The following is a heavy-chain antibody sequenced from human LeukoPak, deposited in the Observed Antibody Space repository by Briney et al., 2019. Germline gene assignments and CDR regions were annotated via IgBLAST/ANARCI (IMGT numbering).Heavy chain of an antibody. CDR2: IQQDGSEK. Sequence: PGGSLRLSCAASGFTFSTYWMSWVRQAPGKGLEWLANIQQDGSEKYYVDSVKGRFTISRDNAKNSLYLQMNSLRAEDTAVYYCARAPPTVTTRGFSVYYYYYYMDVWGKGTRSPSP. CDR1: GFTFSTYW. D-gene: IGHD4-11*01. J-gene: IGHJ6*03. V-gene: IGHV3-7*01. CDR3: ARAPPTVTTRGFSVYYYYYYMDV.